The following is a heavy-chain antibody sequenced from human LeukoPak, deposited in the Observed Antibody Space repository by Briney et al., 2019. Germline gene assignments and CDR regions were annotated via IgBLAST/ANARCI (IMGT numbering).Heavy chain of an antibody. V-gene: IGHV3-21*01. CDR1: GFTFSSYS. Sequence: GGSLRLSCAASGFTFSSYSMNWVRQAPGKGLEWVSSISSSSSYIYYADSVKGRFTISRDNAKNSLYLQMNSLRAEGTAVYYCARAESTGAAWFDYWGQGTLVTVSS. CDR2: ISSSSSYI. J-gene: IGHJ4*02. D-gene: IGHD7-27*01. CDR3: ARAESTGAAWFDY.